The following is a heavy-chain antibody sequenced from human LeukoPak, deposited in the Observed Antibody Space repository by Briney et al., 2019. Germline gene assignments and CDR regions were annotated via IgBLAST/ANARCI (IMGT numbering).Heavy chain of an antibody. V-gene: IGHV3-74*01. CDR3: ASPDIPRPRKALDI. CDR1: GFTFSNYW. J-gene: IGHJ3*02. CDR2: INSDGRTT. Sequence: PGGSLRLSCAASGFTFSNYWMDWVRQAPGKGLVWVSRINSDGRTTGYADSVKGRFTISRDNAKNTVYLQMNSLRAEDTAVYYCASPDIPRPRKALDIWGQGTKVTVSS. D-gene: IGHD5-12*01.